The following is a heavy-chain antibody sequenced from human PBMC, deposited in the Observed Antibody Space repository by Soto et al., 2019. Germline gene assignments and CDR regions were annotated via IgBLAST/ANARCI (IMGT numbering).Heavy chain of an antibody. J-gene: IGHJ4*02. CDR2: ISWNSGSI. CDR3: AKDTAGTTYDYFDY. CDR1: GFTFSSYY. D-gene: IGHD1-7*01. Sequence: EVQLVESGGGLVQPGGSPRLSCAASGFTFSSYYMSWVRQAQGKGLEWVSGISWNSGSIGYADSVKGRFTISRDNAKNSLYLQMNSLRAEDTALYYCAKDTAGTTYDYFDYWGQGTLVTVSS. V-gene: IGHV3-9*01.